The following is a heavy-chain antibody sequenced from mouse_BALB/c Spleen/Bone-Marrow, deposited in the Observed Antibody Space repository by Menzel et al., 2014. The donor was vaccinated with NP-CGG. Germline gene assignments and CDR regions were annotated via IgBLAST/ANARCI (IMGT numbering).Heavy chain of an antibody. CDR2: INPSSGYT. V-gene: IGHV1-4*01. J-gene: IGHJ2*01. CDR1: GYTFTSYT. D-gene: IGHD1-1*01. Sequence: VQLQQSGAELARPGASVKMSCEASGYTFTSYTMHWVKRRPGQGLEWIGYINPSSGYTNYNQKFKDKATLTADKSSSTAYMQLSSLTSEDSAVYYCARGGNFDYWGQGTTLTVSS. CDR3: ARGGNFDY.